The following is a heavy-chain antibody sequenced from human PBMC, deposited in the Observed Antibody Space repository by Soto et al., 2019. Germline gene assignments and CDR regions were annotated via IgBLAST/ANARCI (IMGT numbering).Heavy chain of an antibody. V-gene: IGHV4-59*12. CDR3: ARTGKCYYYDTTGLPFDP. CDR2: IYHLGRT. D-gene: IGHD3-22*01. J-gene: IGHJ5*02. Sequence: SETLSLTCTVSGGSISSYYWSWIRQPPGKRLEWIGSIYHLGRTNYNPSLKSRVTLSIDKSNNQFSLTLTSVTAADTAVYFCARTGKCYYYDTTGLPFDPWGPGILVTVSS. CDR1: GGSISSYY.